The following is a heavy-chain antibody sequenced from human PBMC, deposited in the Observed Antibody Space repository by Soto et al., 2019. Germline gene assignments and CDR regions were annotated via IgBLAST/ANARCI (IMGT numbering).Heavy chain of an antibody. Sequence: ASVKVSFKVSGYTLTELSMHWVRQAPGKGLEWMGGFDPEDGETIYAQKFQGRVTMTEDTSTDTAYMELSSLRSEDTAVYYCATDHYGSGNYYYGMDVWGQGTTVTVSS. CDR3: ATDHYGSGNYYYGMDV. V-gene: IGHV1-24*01. D-gene: IGHD3-10*01. J-gene: IGHJ6*02. CDR2: FDPEDGET. CDR1: GYTLTELS.